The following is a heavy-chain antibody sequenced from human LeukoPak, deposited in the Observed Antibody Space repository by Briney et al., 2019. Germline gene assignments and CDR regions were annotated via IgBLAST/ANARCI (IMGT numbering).Heavy chain of an antibody. D-gene: IGHD6-19*01. J-gene: IGHJ1*01. CDR3: ARGGSGWYGGIQH. Sequence: GEALKISCKGSGYSFTSYWMGWVRQMPGKGLEWMWSIYPGDSDTRYSPSFQGQVTISADKSISTAYLQWSSLKASDTAMYYCARGGSGWYGGIQHWGQGTLVTVSS. CDR1: GYSFTSYW. V-gene: IGHV5-51*01. CDR2: IYPGDSDT.